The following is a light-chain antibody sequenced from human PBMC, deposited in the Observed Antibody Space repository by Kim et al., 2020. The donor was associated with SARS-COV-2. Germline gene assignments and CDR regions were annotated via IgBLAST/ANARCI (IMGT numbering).Light chain of an antibody. CDR3: SSYAGTNNPYV. J-gene: IGLJ1*01. CDR1: SSDVGGYHY. Sequence: HSFTNSCPGPSSDVGGYHYVSWYHQHPGKAPKLMIYEVTERPSGVPNRFSGSKSGNTASLTVSGLQAEDEADYYCSSYAGTNNPYVFGTGTKVTVL. CDR2: EVT. V-gene: IGLV2-8*01.